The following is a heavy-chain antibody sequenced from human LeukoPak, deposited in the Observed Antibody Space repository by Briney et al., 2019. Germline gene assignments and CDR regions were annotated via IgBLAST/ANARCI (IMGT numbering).Heavy chain of an antibody. Sequence: SETLSLTCTVSGGSISSSSYYWGWIRQPPGKGLEWIGYIYYSGSTNYNPSLKSRVTIPVDTSKNQFSLKLSSVTAADTAVYYCARSVRFPSMADYWGQGTLVTVSS. D-gene: IGHD3-16*01. CDR3: ARSVRFPSMADY. CDR2: IYYSGST. J-gene: IGHJ4*02. CDR1: GGSISSSSYY. V-gene: IGHV4-61*05.